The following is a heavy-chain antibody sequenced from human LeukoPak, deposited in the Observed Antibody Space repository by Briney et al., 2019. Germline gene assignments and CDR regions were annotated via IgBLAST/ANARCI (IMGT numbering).Heavy chain of an antibody. V-gene: IGHV3-30*18. D-gene: IGHD6-13*01. CDR1: GFTFSNYG. J-gene: IGHJ4*02. Sequence: PGKSLRLSCAASGFTFSNYGMHWVRQAPGKGLKWVAVISYDGSNKYYADSVKGRFTISRDNSKNTLYLQMNSLRAEDTAVYYCAKDFDEFRYGSSWPYGDYWGQGTLVTVSS. CDR2: ISYDGSNK. CDR3: AKDFDEFRYGSSWPYGDY.